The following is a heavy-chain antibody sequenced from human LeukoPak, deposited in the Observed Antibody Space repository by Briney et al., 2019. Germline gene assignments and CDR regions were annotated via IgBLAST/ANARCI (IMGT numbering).Heavy chain of an antibody. J-gene: IGHJ4*02. CDR2: IREDGSDI. CDR1: GFSFGTYW. D-gene: IGHD5-24*01. Sequence: GGSLRLSCEASGFSFGTYWMSWVREAPGKALEGVASIREDGSDINHVDPVRGRFTISRDNAKNSLYVQMNRLRVEDTAVYYCARDGWRAINYWGQGTLVTVS. CDR3: ARDGWRAINY. V-gene: IGHV3-7*01.